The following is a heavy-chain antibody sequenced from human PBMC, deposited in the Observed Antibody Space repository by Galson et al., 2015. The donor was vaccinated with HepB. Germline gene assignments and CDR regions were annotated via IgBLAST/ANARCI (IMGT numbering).Heavy chain of an antibody. V-gene: IGHV3-23*01. CDR3: AKDSGGCSGGNCYFYFDL. Sequence: SLRLSCAASGFTFSNYAMTWVRQAPGTGLEWVSIISGRSGSAFYADSVKGRFTISRDNFQNTLYLQMSSLRAEDTAIYYCAKDSGGCSGGNCYFYFDLWGQGTLVTVSS. D-gene: IGHD2-15*01. CDR1: GFTFSNYA. CDR2: ISGRSGSA. J-gene: IGHJ4*02.